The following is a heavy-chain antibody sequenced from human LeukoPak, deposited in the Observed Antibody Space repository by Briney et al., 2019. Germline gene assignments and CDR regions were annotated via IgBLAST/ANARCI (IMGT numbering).Heavy chain of an antibody. CDR3: ARFNDRGGRGGGFDF. V-gene: IGHV1-2*02. CDR1: GYTFTGYY. CDR2: IYPNSGGT. J-gene: IGHJ4*02. D-gene: IGHD2-15*01. Sequence: ASVTVSCKTSGYTFTGYYMHWVRQAPGQGLEWMGWIYPNSGGTNYAQKFQGRVTMTRDTSISTAYMELSRLRSDDTAVFYCARFNDRGGRGGGFDFWGQGTLVTVSS.